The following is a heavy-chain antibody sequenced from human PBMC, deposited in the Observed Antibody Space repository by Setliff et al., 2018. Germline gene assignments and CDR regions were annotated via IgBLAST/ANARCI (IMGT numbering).Heavy chain of an antibody. CDR1: GFTFTSAV. V-gene: IGHV3-23*01. CDR3: AKCSSWHGHYPHFNY. J-gene: IGHJ4*02. Sequence: GGSLRLSCTASGFTFTSAVMTWFRQAPGKGLEWVADISTSGDSIYYADSVKGRFTISRDNSKSTLYLEMNSLRAEDTAVYYCAKCSSWHGHYPHFNYWGQGTLVTVSS. CDR2: ISTSGDSI. D-gene: IGHD6-13*01.